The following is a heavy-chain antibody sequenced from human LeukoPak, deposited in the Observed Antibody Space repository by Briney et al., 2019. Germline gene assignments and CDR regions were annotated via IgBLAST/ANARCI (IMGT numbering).Heavy chain of an antibody. J-gene: IGHJ4*02. D-gene: IGHD3-10*01. CDR3: ARDSGSGSFPFNY. V-gene: IGHV1-8*01. CDR1: GYTFTSYD. CDR2: MNPNSGNT. Sequence: ASVKVSCKASGYTFTSYDINWVRQATGQGLEWMGWMNPNSGNTGYAQKFQGRVTMTRDTSISTAYMELSRLRSDDTAVYYCARDSGSGSFPFNYWGQGTLVTVSS.